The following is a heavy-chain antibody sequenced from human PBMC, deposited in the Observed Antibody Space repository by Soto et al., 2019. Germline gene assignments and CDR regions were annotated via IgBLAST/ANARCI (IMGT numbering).Heavy chain of an antibody. D-gene: IGHD6-6*01. CDR1: GYSFTSYW. CDR3: ARGPSIAEAPHY. Sequence: PGESLKISCKGSGYSFTSYWIGWVRQMPGKGLEWMGIIYPGDSDTRYSLSFQGQVTISADKTISTPYMQWTSLKASDTAMYYRARGPSIAEAPHYWGQGTQVTVSS. V-gene: IGHV5-51*01. CDR2: IYPGDSDT. J-gene: IGHJ4*02.